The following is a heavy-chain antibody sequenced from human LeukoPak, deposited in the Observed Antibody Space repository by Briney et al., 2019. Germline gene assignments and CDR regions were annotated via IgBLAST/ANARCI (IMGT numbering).Heavy chain of an antibody. CDR2: IKSDGSDT. V-gene: IGHV3-74*01. J-gene: IGHJ4*02. CDR1: GFTFSTYW. Sequence: GGSLRLSCAASGFTFSTYWMHWVRQAPGEGLVWVSRIKSDGSDTSYADSVKGRFTISRDNSKNTLYLQMNSLRAEDTAVYYCAKDLRPDGINDFDHWGQGTLVTVSS. D-gene: IGHD1-1*01. CDR3: AKDLRPDGINDFDH.